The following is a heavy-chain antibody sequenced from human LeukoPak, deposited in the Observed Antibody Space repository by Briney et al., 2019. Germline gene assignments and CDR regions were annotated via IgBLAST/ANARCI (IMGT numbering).Heavy chain of an antibody. J-gene: IGHJ4*02. CDR3: AREPPRHYFDY. CDR1: GFTFSSYG. CDR2: IWYDGSNK. V-gene: IGHV3-33*01. Sequence: PGGSLRLSCAASGFTFSSYGMHWVRQAPGKGLEWVAVIWYDGSNKYYADSVKGRFTISRDNSKNTLYLQMNSLRAEDTAVYYCAREPPRHYFDYWGQGTLVTVSS.